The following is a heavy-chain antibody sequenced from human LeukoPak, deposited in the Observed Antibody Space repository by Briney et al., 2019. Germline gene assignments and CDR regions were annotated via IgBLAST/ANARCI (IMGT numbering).Heavy chain of an antibody. Sequence: PSETLSLTCTVSGYSISSGYYWGWIRQPPGKGLEWIGRIYTSGSTNYNPSLKSRVTLSVDTSKNQFSLKLSSVTAADTAVYYCARDLFMYWELRFTMGAFDPWGQGTLVTVSS. V-gene: IGHV4-38-2*02. CDR2: IYTSGST. D-gene: IGHD3-3*01. J-gene: IGHJ5*02. CDR3: ARDLFMYWELRFTMGAFDP. CDR1: GYSISSGYY.